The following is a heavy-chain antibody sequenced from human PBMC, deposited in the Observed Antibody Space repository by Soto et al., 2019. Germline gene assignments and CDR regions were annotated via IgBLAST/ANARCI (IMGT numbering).Heavy chain of an antibody. D-gene: IGHD3-22*01. V-gene: IGHV4-59*01. CDR3: AIDVPAYYYDSSGPRRAFDI. CDR2: IYYSGST. CDR1: GGSISSYY. Sequence: SETLSLTCTVSGGSISSYYWSWIRQPPGKGLEWIGYIYYSGSTNYNPSLKSRVTISVDTSKNQFSLKLSSVTAADTAVYYCAIDVPAYYYDSSGPRRAFDIWGQGTMITVSS. J-gene: IGHJ3*02.